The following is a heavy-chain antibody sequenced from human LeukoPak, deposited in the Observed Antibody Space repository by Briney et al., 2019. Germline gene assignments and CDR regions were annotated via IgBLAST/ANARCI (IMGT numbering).Heavy chain of an antibody. D-gene: IGHD5-18*01. J-gene: IGHJ6*02. CDR1: GFTFTTYW. V-gene: IGHV3-74*01. CDR3: ARDAVDTANAV. Sequence: GGSLRLSCAASGFTFTTYWMHWVRQAPGKGLVWVSHINSDGSITSYADSVKGRFTISRGNAKNTLYLQMNSLRAEDTAVYYCARDAVDTANAVWGQGTTVTVSS. CDR2: INSDGSIT.